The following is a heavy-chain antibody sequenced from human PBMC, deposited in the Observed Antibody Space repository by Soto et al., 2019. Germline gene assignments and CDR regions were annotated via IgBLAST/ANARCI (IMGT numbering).Heavy chain of an antibody. CDR2: IYYSGST. Sequence: SETLSLTCTVSGGSISSYYWSWIRQPPGKGLEWIGYIYYSGSTNYNPSLKSRVTISVDTSKNQFSLKLSSVTAADTAVYYCARDRFAYGDYFPSPDPTGDAFDIWGQGTMVTVSS. D-gene: IGHD4-17*01. CDR1: GGSISSYY. CDR3: ARDRFAYGDYFPSPDPTGDAFDI. J-gene: IGHJ3*02. V-gene: IGHV4-59*01.